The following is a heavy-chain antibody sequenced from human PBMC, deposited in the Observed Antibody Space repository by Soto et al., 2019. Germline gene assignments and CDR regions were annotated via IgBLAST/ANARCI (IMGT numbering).Heavy chain of an antibody. CDR3: ARVITMIAAFDI. CDR1: GGTFSSYA. CDR2: IIPIFGTA. V-gene: IGHV1-69*01. D-gene: IGHD3-22*01. J-gene: IGHJ3*02. Sequence: QVQLVQSGAEVKKPGSSVKVSCKASGGTFSSYAISWVRQAPGQGLEWMGGIIPIFGTANYAQKLQGRVTINADESTSTAYMELSSLRSEDTAVYYCARVITMIAAFDIWGQGTMVTVSS.